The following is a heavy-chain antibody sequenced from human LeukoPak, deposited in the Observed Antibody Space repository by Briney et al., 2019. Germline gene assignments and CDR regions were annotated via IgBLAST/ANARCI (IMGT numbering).Heavy chain of an antibody. V-gene: IGHV3-23*01. Sequence: GGXLRLSCAASGFTFSSYAMSWVRQAPGKGLEWVSAISGSGGSTYYADSVKGRFTISRDNSKNTLYMQMNSLRAEDTAVYYCAKDLEGYFDYWGQGTLVTVSS. CDR1: GFTFSSYA. J-gene: IGHJ4*02. CDR3: AKDLEGYFDY. CDR2: ISGSGGST.